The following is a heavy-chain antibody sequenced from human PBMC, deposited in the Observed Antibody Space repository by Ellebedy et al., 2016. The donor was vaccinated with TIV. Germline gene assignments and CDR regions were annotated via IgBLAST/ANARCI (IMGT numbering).Heavy chain of an antibody. J-gene: IGHJ3*02. CDR3: ARRGNYLGDAFDI. V-gene: IGHV3-48*02. CDR1: GFTFSSYS. D-gene: IGHD1-26*01. Sequence: GGSLRLSXEASGFTFSSYSMNWVRQAAGKGLEWIAFIVCTGTTTYYADSVKGRFTISRDNSKNSLYLQMNSLRDGDTAVYYCARRGNYLGDAFDIWGQGAMVIVSS. CDR2: IVCTGTTT.